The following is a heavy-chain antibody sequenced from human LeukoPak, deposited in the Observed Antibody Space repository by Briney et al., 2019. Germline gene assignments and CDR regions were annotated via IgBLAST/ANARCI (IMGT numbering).Heavy chain of an antibody. Sequence: GGSLRLSCAASGFTFDDHGMSWVRQAPGKGLEWVANIKQDGSEKYYVDSVKGRFTISRDNAKNALYLQMNSLRAEDTAVYYCARSITGTTGCVDYWGQGTLVTVSS. CDR2: IKQDGSEK. D-gene: IGHD1-7*01. J-gene: IGHJ4*02. CDR1: GFTFDDHG. CDR3: ARSITGTTGCVDY. V-gene: IGHV3-7*01.